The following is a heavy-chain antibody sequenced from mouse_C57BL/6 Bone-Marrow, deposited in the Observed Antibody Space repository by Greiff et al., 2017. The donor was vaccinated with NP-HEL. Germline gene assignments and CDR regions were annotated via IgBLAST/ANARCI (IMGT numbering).Heavy chain of an antibody. V-gene: IGHV1-59*01. J-gene: IGHJ3*01. CDR2: IDPSDSYT. CDR1: GYTFTSYW. CDR3: ARNNAWFAY. Sequence: QVQLQQSGAELVRPGTSVKLSCKASGYTFTSYWMHWVKQRPGQGLEWIGVIDPSDSYTNYNQKFKGKATLTVDTSSSTAYMQLRSLTSEDSAVYYCARNNAWFAYWGQGTLVTVSA. D-gene: IGHD6-1*01.